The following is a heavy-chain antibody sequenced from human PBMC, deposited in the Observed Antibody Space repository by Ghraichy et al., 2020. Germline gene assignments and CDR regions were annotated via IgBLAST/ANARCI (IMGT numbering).Heavy chain of an antibody. CDR3: GSSGTSLFLARVDY. D-gene: IGHD2-2*01. CDR2: ISSGSGYI. J-gene: IGHJ4*02. V-gene: IGHV3-21*01. CDR1: GFNFRSYC. Sequence: ETLSLTCAASGFNFRSYCMNWVRQAPGKGLEWVSSISSGSGYISYADSVKGRFTISRDDSRTSLYLQMTSLRAEDTAVYYCGSSGTSLFLARVDYWGQGTLVTVSS.